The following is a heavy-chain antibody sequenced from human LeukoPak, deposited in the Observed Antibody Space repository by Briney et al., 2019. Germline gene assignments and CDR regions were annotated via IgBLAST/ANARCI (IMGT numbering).Heavy chain of an antibody. D-gene: IGHD2-2*01. CDR1: GLIVSNNY. CDR2: VYSGGHT. CDR3: ARGIRDCSRTTCYQPFDY. J-gene: IGHJ4*02. V-gene: IGHV3-53*01. Sequence: GGSLRLSCAASGLIVSNNYMSWVRQAPGKGLEWVSIVYSGGHTYYADSVKGRFTISRDKSKNTLHLQMSSLRAEDTAVYYCARGIRDCSRTTCYQPFDYWGQGALVTVSS.